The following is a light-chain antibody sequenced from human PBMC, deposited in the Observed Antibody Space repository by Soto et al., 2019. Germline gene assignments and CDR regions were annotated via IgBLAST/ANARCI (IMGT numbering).Light chain of an antibody. J-gene: IGKJ1*01. Sequence: DIVMTQSPLSLPVTPGEPASMSCRSTQSLLASNGYNYLDWYLQKPGQAPQLLIYLGSNRASGVPDRFSGSGSGTDFILKISRVEAEDVGVYYCMQALQTPRTFGQGTKVEIK. V-gene: IGKV2-28*01. CDR3: MQALQTPRT. CDR2: LGS. CDR1: QSLLASNGYNY.